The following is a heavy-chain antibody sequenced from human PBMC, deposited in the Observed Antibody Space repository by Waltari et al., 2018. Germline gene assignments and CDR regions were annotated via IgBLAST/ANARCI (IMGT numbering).Heavy chain of an antibody. CDR1: GDHISRSSYY. J-gene: IGHJ5*02. D-gene: IGHD5-12*01. CDR3: ARHWKRNGYRFDP. CDR2: IYYSGNT. V-gene: IGHV4-39*01. Sequence: QLQLQESGTGQGKPSETLSLTCTVTGDHISRSSYYWGWIRQSSGKGLEWIGTIYYSGNTYYNPTLKSRVTISGDTSKNQFSLKLSSVTAADTAVYYCARHWKRNGYRFDPWGQGTLVTVSS.